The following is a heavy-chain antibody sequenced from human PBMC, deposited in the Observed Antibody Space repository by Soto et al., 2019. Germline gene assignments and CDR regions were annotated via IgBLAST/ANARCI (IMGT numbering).Heavy chain of an antibody. CDR2: INANNGNT. Sequence: QVQLVQSGAEVKKPGASVKVSCRASGYTFTNYGISWVRQAPGQGLEWMGWINANNGNTNYAQTLQGRVTMTTDTSTSTAYMEVRSLRSDGTAVYYCARDTMTCYLQLGYWGQGTLVTVSS. V-gene: IGHV1-18*01. CDR3: ARDTMTCYLQLGY. D-gene: IGHD3-9*01. CDR1: GYTFTNYG. J-gene: IGHJ4*02.